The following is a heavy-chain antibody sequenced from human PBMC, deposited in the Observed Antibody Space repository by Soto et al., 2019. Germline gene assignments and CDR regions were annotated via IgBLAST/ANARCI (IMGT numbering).Heavy chain of an antibody. J-gene: IGHJ6*02. V-gene: IGHV3-30*04. Sequence: GGSLRLSCAASGFSFRDHAMEWVRQAPGKGLEGVAAISKDGTIRFYADSVKGRFSISRDNSRKTLYLQINSLRNEDTAVYYCATDPRFGWLGDTVSWATDVWGQGTTVTVSS. CDR2: ISKDGTIR. D-gene: IGHD3-10*01. CDR1: GFSFRDHA. CDR3: ATDPRFGWLGDTVSWATDV.